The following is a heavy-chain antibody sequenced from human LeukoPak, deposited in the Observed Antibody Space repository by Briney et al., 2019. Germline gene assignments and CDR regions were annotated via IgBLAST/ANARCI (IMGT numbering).Heavy chain of an antibody. J-gene: IGHJ3*02. V-gene: IGHV3-48*03. D-gene: IGHD1-26*01. CDR1: GFIFSNYE. CDR2: ISSSGSSI. Sequence: GGSLRLSCAASGFIFSNYEMNWVRQAPGKGLEWVSYISSSGSSIYYADYVKGRFTISRDNAKNSLYLQMNSLRAEDTAVYYCARDVEPDAFDIWGQGTMVTVSS. CDR3: ARDVEPDAFDI.